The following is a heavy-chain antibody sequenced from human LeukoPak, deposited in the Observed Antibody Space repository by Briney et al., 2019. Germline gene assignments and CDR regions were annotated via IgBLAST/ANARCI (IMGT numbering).Heavy chain of an antibody. CDR1: GFTFSSYA. J-gene: IGHJ6*04. CDR2: ISGSGGST. D-gene: IGHD2-2*01. V-gene: IGHV3-23*01. Sequence: PGGSLRLSCAASGFTFSSYAMSWVRQAPGKGLEWVSAISGSGGSTYYADSVKGRFTISRDNSKNTLYLQMNSLRAEDTAVYYCAKGATKFCSSTSCYSDVWGKGTTVTVSS. CDR3: AKGATKFCSSTSCYSDV.